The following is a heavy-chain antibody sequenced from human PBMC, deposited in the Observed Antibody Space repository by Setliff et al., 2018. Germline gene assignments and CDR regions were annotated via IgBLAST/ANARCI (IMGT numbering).Heavy chain of an antibody. CDR1: GGTFNSFA. V-gene: IGHV1-69*05. Sequence: GASVKVSCKASGGTFNSFAINWVRQAPGQGLEWLGGTIPNFGTTNYAQEFQGRVTIITDESTSTAYMELSSLRSEDTAVYYCVREGVDSRSSTDYRYYMDVWGKGTTVTAP. CDR2: TIPNFGTT. CDR3: VREGVDSRSSTDYRYYMDV. J-gene: IGHJ6*03. D-gene: IGHD3-22*01.